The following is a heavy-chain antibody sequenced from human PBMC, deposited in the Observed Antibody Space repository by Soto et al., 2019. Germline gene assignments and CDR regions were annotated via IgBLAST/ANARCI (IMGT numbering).Heavy chain of an antibody. CDR3: VRFSILVSGRGRGAFFDS. V-gene: IGHV3-7*03. D-gene: IGHD6-19*01. CDR1: GFTFSNYW. J-gene: IGHJ4*02. Sequence: EVQLVESGGGLVQPGGSLRLSCAASGFTFSNYWMSWVRQVPGKGLAWVSNIKEDGSEKYYVDSVKGLFTISRDNAKNSVHLQMNSLRDEDTAVYYCVRFSILVSGRGRGAFFDSWGQGTPVTVSS. CDR2: IKEDGSEK.